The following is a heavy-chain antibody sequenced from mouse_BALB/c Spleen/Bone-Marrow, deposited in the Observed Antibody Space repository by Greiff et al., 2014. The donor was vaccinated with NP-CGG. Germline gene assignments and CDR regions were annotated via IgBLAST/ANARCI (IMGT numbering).Heavy chain of an antibody. J-gene: IGHJ4*01. D-gene: IGHD1-2*01. CDR3: ARITTATGAMDY. Sequence: VQVVESGPGLVAPSQSLSITCTVSGFSLTSYGVHWVRQPPGKGLEWLGVIWADGSTNYNSALMSRLSIRKDNSKSQVFLKMNSLQTDDTATYYCARITTATGAMDYWGQGTSVTVSS. CDR2: IWADGST. V-gene: IGHV2-9*02. CDR1: GFSLTSYG.